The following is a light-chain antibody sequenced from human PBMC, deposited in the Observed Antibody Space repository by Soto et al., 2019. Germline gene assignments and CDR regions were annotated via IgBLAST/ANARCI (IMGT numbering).Light chain of an antibody. CDR2: DAS. CDR1: QSISSW. Sequence: DFQMTHSPATLSLSPGDRVTITCRASQSISSWLAWYQQKPGEAPKLLIYDASSLESGVPSRFSGSGSGTEFTLTISSLQPDDFATYYCQQYNSYPRTFGQGTKVDI. J-gene: IGKJ1*01. CDR3: QQYNSYPRT. V-gene: IGKV1-5*01.